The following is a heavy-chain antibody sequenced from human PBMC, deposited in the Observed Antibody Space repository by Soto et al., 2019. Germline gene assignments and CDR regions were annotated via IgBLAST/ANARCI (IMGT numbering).Heavy chain of an antibody. Sequence: QITLKESGPPLVKPTQTLTLTCTFSGFSLNTRGVGVGWIRQPPGKALEWLALISWDGEKRYRPSLKSRLTVTKDTSENQVVLTMTNMDPVDTATYYCAHRRDDLLTGHYYFDFWGQGTLVTVSS. J-gene: IGHJ4*02. D-gene: IGHD3-9*01. V-gene: IGHV2-5*02. CDR3: AHRRDDLLTGHYYFDF. CDR2: ISWDGEK. CDR1: GFSLNTRGVG.